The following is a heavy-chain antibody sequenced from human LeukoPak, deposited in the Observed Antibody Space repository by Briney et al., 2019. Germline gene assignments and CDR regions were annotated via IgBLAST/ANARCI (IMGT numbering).Heavy chain of an antibody. CDR3: ARKGIAVAWFQH. Sequence: ASVKVSCKASGYTFTSYYMHWVRQAPGQGLEWMGIINPSGGSTSYARKFQGRVTMTRDTSTSTVYMELSSLRSEDTAVYYCARKGIAVAWFQHWGQGTLVTVSS. V-gene: IGHV1-46*01. CDR2: INPSGGST. CDR1: GYTFTSYY. J-gene: IGHJ1*01. D-gene: IGHD6-19*01.